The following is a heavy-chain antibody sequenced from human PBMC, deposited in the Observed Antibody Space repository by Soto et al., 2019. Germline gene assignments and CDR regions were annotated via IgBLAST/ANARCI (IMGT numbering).Heavy chain of an antibody. Sequence: GGSLRLSCAASGFTFSSYGMHWVRQAPGKGLEWVAVISYDGSNKYYADSVKGRFTISRDNSKNTLYLQMNSLRAEDTAVYYCAKLSTYYDYVWGSYRDYYFDYWGQGTLVTVSS. CDR2: ISYDGSNK. J-gene: IGHJ4*02. CDR3: AKLSTYYDYVWGSYRDYYFDY. CDR1: GFTFSSYG. V-gene: IGHV3-30*18. D-gene: IGHD3-16*02.